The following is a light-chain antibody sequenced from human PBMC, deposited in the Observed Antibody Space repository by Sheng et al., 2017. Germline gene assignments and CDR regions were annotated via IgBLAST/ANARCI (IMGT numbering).Light chain of an antibody. V-gene: IGKV1-39*01. CDR3: QQTYSTRIT. Sequence: DIQLTQSPSSLSASLGDRVTISCRASQGIGNYLNWYQHKQGKAPKLLIDAAITLQSGVPSRFGGSGSERDFTLTISGLQPEDFATYYCQQTYSTRITFDQGTRLEIK. CDR2: AAI. J-gene: IGKJ5*01. CDR1: QGIGNY.